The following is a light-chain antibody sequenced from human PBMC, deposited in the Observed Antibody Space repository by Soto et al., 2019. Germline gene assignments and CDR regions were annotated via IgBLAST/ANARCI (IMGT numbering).Light chain of an antibody. V-gene: IGLV1-40*01. CDR1: SSNIGAGYD. CDR2: GNS. CDR3: QSYDSSLSGSGV. J-gene: IGLJ2*01. Sequence: QSVPTQPPSVSGAPGQRVTISCTGSSSNIGAGYDVHWYQQLPGTAPKLLIYGNSNRPSGVPDRFSGSKSGTSASLAITGLQAEDEADYYCQSYDSSLSGSGVFGGGTQLT.